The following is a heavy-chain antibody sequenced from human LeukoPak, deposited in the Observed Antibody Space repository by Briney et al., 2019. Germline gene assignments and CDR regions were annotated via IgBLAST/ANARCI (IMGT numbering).Heavy chain of an antibody. CDR1: GYRFTSYW. V-gene: IGHV5-51*01. Sequence: GESLKISFKGSGYRFTSYWIGWVRQMPGKGREWMGIIYPGDSDTSYSPSFQGQVTISADRSISTSYLQWSSLKASDTAMYYCARSYKLGYSCGYEDFGYWGQGTLVTVSS. CDR3: ARSYKLGYSCGYEDFGY. CDR2: IYPGDSDT. J-gene: IGHJ4*02. D-gene: IGHD5-18*01.